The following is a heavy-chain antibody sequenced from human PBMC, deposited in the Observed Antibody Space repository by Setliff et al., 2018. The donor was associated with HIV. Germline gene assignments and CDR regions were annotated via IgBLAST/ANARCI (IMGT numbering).Heavy chain of an antibody. CDR1: GFSFNIYG. CDR3: ARDKDWAFDI. Sequence: GSLRLSCAASGFSFNIYGMSWVRQAPGKGLEWVSAISGSGGSTYYADSVKGRFTISRDNAKKSLYLQMNNLRAEDTALYYCARDKDWAFDIWGQGTMVTVSS. V-gene: IGHV3-23*01. J-gene: IGHJ3*02. D-gene: IGHD2-15*01. CDR2: ISGSGGST.